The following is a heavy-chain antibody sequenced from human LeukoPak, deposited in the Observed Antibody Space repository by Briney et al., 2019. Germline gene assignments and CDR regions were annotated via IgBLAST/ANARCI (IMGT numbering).Heavy chain of an antibody. D-gene: IGHD2-15*01. CDR2: INWNGGST. CDR1: GFTFDDYG. CDR3: ARSVAASRDY. J-gene: IGHJ4*02. Sequence: GCLRLSCAASGFTFDDYGMSWVRQAPGKGLEWVSGINWNGGSTGYADSLKGRFTISRDNAKNSLYQQMNSLRAEDTALYYCARSVAASRDYCGQGTLVTVSS. V-gene: IGHV3-20*04.